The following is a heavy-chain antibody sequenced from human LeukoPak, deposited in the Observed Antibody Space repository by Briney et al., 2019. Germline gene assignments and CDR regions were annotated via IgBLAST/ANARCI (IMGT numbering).Heavy chain of an antibody. CDR1: GYTFTGYY. D-gene: IGHD3-3*01. V-gene: IGHV1-2*02. Sequence: ASVKVSCKASGYTFTGYYMHWVRQAPGQGLEWMGWINPNSGGTNYAQKFQGRVTMTRDTSISTAYMELSRLRSDDTAVYYCARVHLGKAGNYDFWSAPRDYYGMDVWGQGTTVTVSS. CDR2: INPNSGGT. J-gene: IGHJ6*02. CDR3: ARVHLGKAGNYDFWSAPRDYYGMDV.